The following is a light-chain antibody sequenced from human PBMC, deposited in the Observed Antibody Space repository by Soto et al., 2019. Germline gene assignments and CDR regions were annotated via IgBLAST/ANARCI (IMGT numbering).Light chain of an antibody. Sequence: DIHLTQSPSFLSASVGDRVIITCRASQGISNSLAWYQQKPGKAPKLLIYAASTLQSGVPSRFSGSGSGTELNLTISSLQPEDVATYYCQQVNSYPITFGQGTRLEIK. CDR2: AAS. CDR3: QQVNSYPIT. V-gene: IGKV1-9*01. J-gene: IGKJ5*01. CDR1: QGISNS.